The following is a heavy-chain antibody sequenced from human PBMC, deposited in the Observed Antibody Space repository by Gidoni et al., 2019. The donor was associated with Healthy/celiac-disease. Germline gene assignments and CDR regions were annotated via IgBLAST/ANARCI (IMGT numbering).Heavy chain of an antibody. D-gene: IGHD6-13*01. CDR2: ISSSGSTI. V-gene: IGHV3-48*03. Sequence: EVQLVESGGGLVQPGGSLRLSCAASGFTFSSYEMNWVRQAPGKGLEGVSYISSSGSTIYYADSVKGRFTISRDNAKNSLYLQMNSLRAEDTAVYYCARDQGGSSFFDLWGRGTLVTVSS. J-gene: IGHJ2*01. CDR3: ARDQGGSSFFDL. CDR1: GFTFSSYE.